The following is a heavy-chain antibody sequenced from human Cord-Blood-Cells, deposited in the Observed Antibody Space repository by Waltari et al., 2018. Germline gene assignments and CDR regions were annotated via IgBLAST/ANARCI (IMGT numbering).Heavy chain of an antibody. CDR2: IYYSGST. V-gene: IGHV4-39*01. D-gene: IGHD2-2*01. Sequence: QLQLQESGPGLVKPSETLSPTCTATGGSISRSSYYGRWIRQPPGKGLGWFGGIYYSGSTYYNPSLKSRVTISVDTSKNQFSLKLSSVTAADTAVYYCARHFGRNIVVVPAAIDYWGQGTLVTVSS. CDR1: GGSISRSSYY. CDR3: ARHFGRNIVVVPAAIDY. J-gene: IGHJ4*02.